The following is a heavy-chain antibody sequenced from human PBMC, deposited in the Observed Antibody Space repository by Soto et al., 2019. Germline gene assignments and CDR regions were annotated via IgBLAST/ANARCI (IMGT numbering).Heavy chain of an antibody. CDR1: GYTFTGYY. Sequence: ASVKVSCKASGYTFTGYYMHWVRQAPGQGLEWMGWINPNSGGTNYAQKFQGRVTMTRDTSISTAYMELSRLRSDDTAVYYCARNVVVVDATYYYYGMDVWGQGTTVTVPS. CDR2: INPNSGGT. J-gene: IGHJ6*02. CDR3: ARNVVVVDATYYYYGMDV. D-gene: IGHD2-15*01. V-gene: IGHV1-2*02.